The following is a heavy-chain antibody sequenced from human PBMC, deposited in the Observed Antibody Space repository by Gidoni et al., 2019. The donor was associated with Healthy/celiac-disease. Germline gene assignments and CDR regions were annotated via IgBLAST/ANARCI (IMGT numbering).Heavy chain of an antibody. CDR3: TTGLGPPPGSYYYYGMDV. CDR2: IKSKTDGGTT. Sequence: EVQLVESGGGLVKPGGSLRLSCAASGFPFSNAWMSWVRQAPGKGLEWVGRIKSKTDGGTTDYAAPVKGRFTISRDDSKNTLYLQMNSLKTEDTAVYYCTTGLGPPPGSYYYYGMDVWGQGTTVTVSS. CDR1: GFPFSNAW. V-gene: IGHV3-15*01. J-gene: IGHJ6*02. D-gene: IGHD6-6*01.